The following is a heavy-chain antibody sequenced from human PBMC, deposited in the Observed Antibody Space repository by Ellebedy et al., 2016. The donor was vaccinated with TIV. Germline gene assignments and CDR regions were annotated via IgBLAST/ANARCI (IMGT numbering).Heavy chain of an antibody. Sequence: SVKVSCXASGGTFSSYAISWVRQAPGQGLEWMGGIIPIFGTANYAQKFQGRVTITADESTSTAYMELSSLRSEDTAVYYCARPLGYYDSSGYGRSGFDYWGQGTLVTVSS. J-gene: IGHJ4*02. D-gene: IGHD3-22*01. CDR1: GGTFSSYA. CDR3: ARPLGYYDSSGYGRSGFDY. CDR2: IIPIFGTA. V-gene: IGHV1-69*13.